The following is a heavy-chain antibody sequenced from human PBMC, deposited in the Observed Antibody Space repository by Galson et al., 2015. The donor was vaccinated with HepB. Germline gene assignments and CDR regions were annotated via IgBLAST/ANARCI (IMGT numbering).Heavy chain of an antibody. Sequence: TLSLTCTVSGGSISSGGYYWSWIRQHPGKGLEWIGYIYYSGSTYYNPSLKSRVTISVDTSKNQFSLKLSSVTAADTAVYYCARAITANRTPIYGMDVWGQGTTVTVSS. CDR2: IYYSGST. V-gene: IGHV4-31*03. J-gene: IGHJ6*02. D-gene: IGHD1-20*01. CDR1: GGSISSGGYY. CDR3: ARAITANRTPIYGMDV.